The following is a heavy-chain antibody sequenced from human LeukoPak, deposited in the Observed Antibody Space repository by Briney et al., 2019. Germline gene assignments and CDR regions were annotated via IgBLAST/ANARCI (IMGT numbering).Heavy chain of an antibody. D-gene: IGHD6-19*01. Sequence: GGSLRLSCAASGFTFSSYWMHWVRQAPGKGLVWVSRINSDGNSTSYADSVKGRFTISRGNAKNTLYLQMNSLRAEDTAVYYCARVDHSSGWLFEGAWYFDYWGQGTLVTVSS. CDR3: ARVDHSSGWLFEGAWYFDY. CDR1: GFTFSSYW. J-gene: IGHJ4*02. CDR2: INSDGNST. V-gene: IGHV3-74*01.